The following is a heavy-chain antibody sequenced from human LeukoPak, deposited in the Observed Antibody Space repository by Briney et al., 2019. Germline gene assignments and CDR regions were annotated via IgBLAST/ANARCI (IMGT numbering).Heavy chain of an antibody. J-gene: IGHJ3*02. CDR3: AGCIVAVVADAFHI. CDR1: AGSISSYY. D-gene: IGHD3-22*01. CDR2: IYYSGST. V-gene: IGHV4-59*01. Sequence: SETLSLTCTVSAGSISSYYWSWIRHPPGKGLEWIGYIYYSGSTNYNPSLKSRVTISVDTSKNQFSLKLSSVSAADTAVYYCAGCIVAVVADAFHIWGQGTMVTVSS.